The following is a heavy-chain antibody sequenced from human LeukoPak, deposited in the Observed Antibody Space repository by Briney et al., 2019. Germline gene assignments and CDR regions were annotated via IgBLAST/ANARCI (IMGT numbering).Heavy chain of an antibody. CDR3: VRWGAAMDSPGTFDI. J-gene: IGHJ3*02. CDR2: IYHSGST. D-gene: IGHD5-18*01. Sequence: SETLSLTCSVSGGSISSYYWSWIRQPPGKGLEWIGEIYHSGSTNYNPSLKSRVTISVDKSKNQFSLKLSSVTAADTAVYYCVRWGAAMDSPGTFDIWGQGTMVTVSS. CDR1: GGSISSYY. V-gene: IGHV4-59*12.